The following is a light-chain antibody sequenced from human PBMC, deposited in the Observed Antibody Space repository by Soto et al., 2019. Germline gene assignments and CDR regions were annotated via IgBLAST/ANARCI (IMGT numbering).Light chain of an antibody. CDR3: QQYNSYSRT. J-gene: IGKJ1*01. CDR1: QSISSW. CDR2: KAS. Sequence: DIQMTQSPSTLSASVGDIVTINFRASQSISSWLAWYQQKPGKAPKLLIYKASSLESGVPSRFSGSGSGTEFTLTISSLQPDDFATYYCQQYNSYSRTFGQGTKVDIK. V-gene: IGKV1-5*03.